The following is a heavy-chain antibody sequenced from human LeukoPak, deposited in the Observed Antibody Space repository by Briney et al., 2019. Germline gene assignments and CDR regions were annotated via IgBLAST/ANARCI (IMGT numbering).Heavy chain of an antibody. CDR2: IYYSGST. D-gene: IGHD6-13*01. J-gene: IGHJ4*02. V-gene: IGHV4-59*01. CDR1: GGSISSYY. Sequence: SETLSLTCTVSGGSISSYYCSWIRQPPGKGLEWIGYIYYSGSTNYNPSLKSRVTISVDTSKNQFSLKLSSVTAADTAVYYCASGNFDYWGQGTLVTVSS. CDR3: ASGNFDY.